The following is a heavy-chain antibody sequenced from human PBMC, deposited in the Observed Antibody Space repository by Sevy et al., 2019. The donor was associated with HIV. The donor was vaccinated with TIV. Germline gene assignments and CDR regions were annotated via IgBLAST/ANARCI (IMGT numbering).Heavy chain of an antibody. V-gene: IGHV3-23*01. J-gene: IGHJ4*02. Sequence: GGSLRLSCGASGFTFNEYAMSWVRQAPGKGLEWVSGISGGGGRTDYADSVKGRFTISRANSKNTLYLQMNSLRADDTAVYYCAKDRFRNYYESSGYSIFDYWGQGTLVTVSS. CDR1: GFTFNEYA. CDR2: ISGGGGRT. D-gene: IGHD3-22*01. CDR3: AKDRFRNYYESSGYSIFDY.